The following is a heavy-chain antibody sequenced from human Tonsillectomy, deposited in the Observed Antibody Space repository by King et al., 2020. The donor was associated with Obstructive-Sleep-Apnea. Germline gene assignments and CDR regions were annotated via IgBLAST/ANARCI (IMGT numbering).Heavy chain of an antibody. CDR2: IWYDGSYK. CDR3: ARELEYCGGGACAEFVYL. V-gene: IGHV3-33*01. CDR1: GFTISNYG. D-gene: IGHD2-21*01. Sequence: VQLVESGGGVVQPGRSLRLSCAASGFTISNYGMHWVRQAPGKGLEWVAIIWYDGSYKYYADSVKGRFTISRDTSKNTLFLQMQSLRAEDTAVYYCARELEYCGGGACAEFVYLWGQGTLVTVSS. J-gene: IGHJ5*02.